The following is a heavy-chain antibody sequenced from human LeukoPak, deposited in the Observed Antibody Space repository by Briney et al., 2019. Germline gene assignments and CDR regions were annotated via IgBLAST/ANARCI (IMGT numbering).Heavy chain of an antibody. CDR1: GYTFNNYA. Sequence: SVRVSCKASGYTFNNYAMNTVRQAPGPGGEGMGWINTNTGNAPNAPGFTGVFVSSLETSARTASLQSSTLWPAQTAVYYCARRNNDSDYSGIGFDYWGQGTLVTVSS. CDR3: ARRNNDSDYSGIGFDY. V-gene: IGHV7-4-1*02. CDR2: INTNTGNA. J-gene: IGHJ4*02. D-gene: IGHD3-10*01.